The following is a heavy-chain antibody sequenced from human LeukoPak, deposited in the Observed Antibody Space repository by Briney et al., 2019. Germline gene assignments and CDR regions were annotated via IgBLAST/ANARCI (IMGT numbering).Heavy chain of an antibody. CDR3: ARVAYSYELAY. D-gene: IGHD5-18*01. CDR2: IYYSGLT. Sequence: PSETLSLTCTVSGGSISRSSYYWGWVRQPPGKGLEWIGSIYYSGLTYDNPSLKNRVTISVDTSKNQFSLKLSSVTAADTAVYYCARVAYSYELAYWGQGTLVTVSS. V-gene: IGHV4-39*01. CDR1: GGSISRSSYY. J-gene: IGHJ4*02.